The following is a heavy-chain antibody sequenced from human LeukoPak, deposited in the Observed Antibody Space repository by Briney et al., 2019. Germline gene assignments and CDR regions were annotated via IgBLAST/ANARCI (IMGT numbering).Heavy chain of an antibody. D-gene: IGHD2-2*01. CDR3: ARDRVPAAMGTYFDY. J-gene: IGHJ4*02. Sequence: DSVKVSCKASGYTFTSYCMHWVRQAPGQGLEWMGIINPSGGSTSYAQKFQGRVTMTRDTSTSTVYMELSSLRSEDTAVYYCARDRVPAAMGTYFDYWGQGTLVTVSS. CDR1: GYTFTSYC. V-gene: IGHV1-46*01. CDR2: INPSGGST.